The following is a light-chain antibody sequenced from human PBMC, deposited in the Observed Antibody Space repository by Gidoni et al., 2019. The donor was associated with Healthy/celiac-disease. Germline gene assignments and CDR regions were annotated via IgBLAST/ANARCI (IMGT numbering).Light chain of an antibody. V-gene: IGKV1-39*01. CDR3: QQSYSTPL. J-gene: IGKJ3*01. CDR2: AAS. Sequence: DIQLTQSPSSLSASVGDRVTITCRASQSISSYLNWYQQKPGKAPKLLIYAASCLQSGVPSRFSGSGSGTDFTLTISSLQPEDFATYYCQQSYSTPLFXPXTRVDIK. CDR1: QSISSY.